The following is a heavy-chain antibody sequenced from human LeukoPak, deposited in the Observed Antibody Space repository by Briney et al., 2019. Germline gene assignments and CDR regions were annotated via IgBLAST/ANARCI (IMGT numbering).Heavy chain of an antibody. CDR2: INHNGNVN. D-gene: IGHD3-16*01. Sequence: GGSLRLSSAASGFTFSSYWMNWARQALGKGLEWVASINHNGNVNYYVDSVKGRFTISRDNAKNSLYLQMSNLRAEDTAVYFCARGGGLDVWGQGATVTVSS. J-gene: IGHJ6*02. V-gene: IGHV3-7*03. CDR3: ARGGGLDV. CDR1: GFTFSSYW.